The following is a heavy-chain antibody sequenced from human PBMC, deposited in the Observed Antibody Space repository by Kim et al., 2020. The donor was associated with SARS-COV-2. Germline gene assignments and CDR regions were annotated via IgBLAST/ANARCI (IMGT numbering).Heavy chain of an antibody. J-gene: IGHJ4*01. D-gene: IGHD5-12*01. CDR1: GGSFSSYY. V-gene: IGHV4-34*01. CDR3: ARERFADYRSTSLY. Sequence: SETLSLTCAVYGGSFSSYYWNWIRHTPGTGLEWIGEINNSGTANYNPSLKRRVTMLVDTAKNQYSLKLSSVTVAATAVADCARERFADYRSTSLYWC. CDR2: INNSGTA.